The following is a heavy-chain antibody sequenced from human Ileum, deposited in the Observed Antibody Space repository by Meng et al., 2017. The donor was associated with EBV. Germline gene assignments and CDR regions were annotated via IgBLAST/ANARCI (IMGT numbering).Heavy chain of an antibody. D-gene: IGHD3-10*01. Sequence: QVKLVQSGPEVKNPGSSVKDSCKSSGSTFSVYGITWVRQAPGQGLEWMGGIIPALGTPKYARKFQDRLTITADKSTSTGYMELHSLTSNDTAVYFCARGTGADYWGQGTLVTVSS. V-gene: IGHV1-69*06. CDR2: IIPALGTP. J-gene: IGHJ4*02. CDR1: GSTFSVYG. CDR3: ARGTGADY.